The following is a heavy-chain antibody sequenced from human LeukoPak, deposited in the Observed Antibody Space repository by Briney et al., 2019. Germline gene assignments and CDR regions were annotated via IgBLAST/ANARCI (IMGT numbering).Heavy chain of an antibody. Sequence: GGSPRLSCAASGFTFSSYWMHWVRQAPGKGLVWVSRINSDGSSTSYADSVKGRFTISRDNAKNSLYLQMNSLRAEDTALYYCAKGRSGWSGAPFDYWGQGTLVTVSS. CDR2: INSDGSST. V-gene: IGHV3-74*01. CDR3: AKGRSGWSGAPFDY. D-gene: IGHD6-19*01. J-gene: IGHJ4*02. CDR1: GFTFSSYW.